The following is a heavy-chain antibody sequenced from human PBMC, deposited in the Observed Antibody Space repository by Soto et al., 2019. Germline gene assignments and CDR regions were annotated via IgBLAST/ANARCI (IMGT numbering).Heavy chain of an antibody. CDR3: AREGRDWFQSGWFDP. CDR1: GGSISSSSYN. J-gene: IGHJ5*02. CDR2: IYYSGST. D-gene: IGHD3-9*01. V-gene: IGHV4-39*07. Sequence: TSETLALTCTVSGGSISSSSYNWGWIRQPPGKGLEWIGSIYYSGSTYYNPSLKSRVTISVDTSKNQFSLKLSSVTAADTAVYYCAREGRDWFQSGWFDPWGQGTLVTVSS.